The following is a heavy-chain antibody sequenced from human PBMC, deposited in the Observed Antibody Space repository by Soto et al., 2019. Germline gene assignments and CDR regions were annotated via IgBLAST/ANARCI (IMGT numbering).Heavy chain of an antibody. V-gene: IGHV3-30-3*01. D-gene: IGHD6-25*01. CDR3: ARDLVHDNSRYRRVFDF. CDR2: ISHDGSKK. J-gene: IGHJ4*02. Sequence: GGSLRLSCAASGFTFSSYAMSWVRQAPGKGLEWVAVISHDGSKKYYADSVKGRFTISRDNSKNTLYLQMNSLRAEDTAVYYCARDLVHDNSRYRRVFDFWGQGALVTVSS. CDR1: GFTFSSYA.